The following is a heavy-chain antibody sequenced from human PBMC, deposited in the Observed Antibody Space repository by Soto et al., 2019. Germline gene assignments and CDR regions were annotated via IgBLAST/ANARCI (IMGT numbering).Heavy chain of an antibody. J-gene: IGHJ6*02. D-gene: IGHD3-10*01. Sequence: GASVKVSCTASGGTFSSYAISWVRQAPGQGLEWMGGIIPIFGTANYAQKFQGRVTITADESTSTAYMELSSLRSEDTAVYYCARGTGKYYYGSGSPSGTYYYGMDVWGQGTTVTVSS. CDR3: ARGTGKYYYGSGSPSGTYYYGMDV. CDR2: IIPIFGTA. CDR1: GGTFSSYA. V-gene: IGHV1-69*01.